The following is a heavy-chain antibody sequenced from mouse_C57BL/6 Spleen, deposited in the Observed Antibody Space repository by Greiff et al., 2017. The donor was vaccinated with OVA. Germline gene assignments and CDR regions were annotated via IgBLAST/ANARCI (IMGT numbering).Heavy chain of an antibody. CDR2: ISSGSSTI. CDR3: ARGGASQRFAY. D-gene: IGHD6-1*01. Sequence: EVQLQESGGGLVKPGGSLKLSCAASGFTFSDYGMHWVRQAPEQGLEWVAYISSGSSTIYYADTVKGRFTISRDNAKNTLFLQMTSLRSEDTAMYYCARGGASQRFAYWGQGTLVTVSA. J-gene: IGHJ3*01. CDR1: GFTFSDYG. V-gene: IGHV5-17*01.